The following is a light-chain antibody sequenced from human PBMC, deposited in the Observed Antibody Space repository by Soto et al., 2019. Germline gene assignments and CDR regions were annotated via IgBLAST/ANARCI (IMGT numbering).Light chain of an antibody. CDR3: QQYHDWPRT. Sequence: EIVMTQSPATLSVSPGESATLSCRASQGISTNLAWYQHKPGQAPKLLIYYASTRATGVPSTFSGSGSEREFTLTISSLQSGDSALYYCQQYHDWPRTFGGGTKVEIK. CDR2: YAS. CDR1: QGISTN. J-gene: IGKJ4*01. V-gene: IGKV3-15*01.